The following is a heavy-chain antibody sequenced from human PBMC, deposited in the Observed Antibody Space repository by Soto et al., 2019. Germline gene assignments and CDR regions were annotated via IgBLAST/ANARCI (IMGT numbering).Heavy chain of an antibody. Sequence: SETLSLTCTVSGGSISSYYWSWIRQPPGKGLEWIGYIYYSGSTNYNPSLKSRVTISVDTSKNQFSLKLSSVTAADTAVYYCARDPRSYDGYYFDYWGQGTLVTVSS. V-gene: IGHV4-59*01. CDR2: IYYSGST. J-gene: IGHJ4*02. CDR1: GGSISSYY. CDR3: ARDPRSYDGYYFDY. D-gene: IGHD1-26*01.